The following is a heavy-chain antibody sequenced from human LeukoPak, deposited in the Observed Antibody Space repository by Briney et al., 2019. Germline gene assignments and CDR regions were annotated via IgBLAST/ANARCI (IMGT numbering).Heavy chain of an antibody. CDR1: GFTFSTYG. J-gene: IGHJ6*04. CDR2: ISSSSSYI. V-gene: IGHV3-21*01. CDR3: ARDPDSSGYSVMDV. Sequence: GGTLRLSCVASGFTFSTYGMSWVRQAPGKGLEWVSSISSSSSYIYYADSVKGRFTISRDNAKNSLYLQMNSLRAEDTAVYYCARDPDSSGYSVMDVWGKGTTVTVSS. D-gene: IGHD3-22*01.